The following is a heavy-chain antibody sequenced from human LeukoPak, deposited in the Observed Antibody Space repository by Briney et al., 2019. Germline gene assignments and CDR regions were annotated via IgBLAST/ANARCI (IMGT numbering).Heavy chain of an antibody. D-gene: IGHD1-26*01. CDR3: AQGAKSAFDI. J-gene: IGHJ3*02. Sequence: ASVKVSCKASGGTFSSYAISWVRQAPGQGLEWMGWMNPNSGNTGYAQKFQGRVTMTRNTSISTAYMELSSLRSEDTAVYYCAQGAKSAFDIWGQGTMVTVSS. CDR1: GGTFSSYA. CDR2: MNPNSGNT. V-gene: IGHV1-8*02.